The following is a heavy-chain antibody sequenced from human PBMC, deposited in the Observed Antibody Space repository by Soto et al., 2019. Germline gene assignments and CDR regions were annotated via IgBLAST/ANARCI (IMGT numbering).Heavy chain of an antibody. J-gene: IGHJ4*02. CDR2: ITSVGYT. CDR3: AKDLIDYSNSYFDY. V-gene: IGHV3-23*01. CDR1: GFSFSNYA. D-gene: IGHD4-4*01. Sequence: GGSLRLSCATSGFSFSNYAMSWVRQAPGKGLEWVAAITSVGYTYYVDSLKGRFTISRDNSKNTLFLQMNSLRAEDTAVYYCAKDLIDYSNSYFDYWGQGTLVTVSS.